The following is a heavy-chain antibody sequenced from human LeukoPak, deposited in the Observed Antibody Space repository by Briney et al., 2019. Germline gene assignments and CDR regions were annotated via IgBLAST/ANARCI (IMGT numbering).Heavy chain of an antibody. Sequence: SETLSLTCTVSGGSINNNNYYWGWIRQPPGKGLEWIGSIYYSGSTYYNPSLKSRVTISVDTSKNQFSLKLSSVTAADTAVYYCARPSAAGFVDYWGQGTLVTVSS. CDR2: IYYSGST. CDR3: ARPSAAGFVDY. J-gene: IGHJ4*02. CDR1: GGSINNNNYY. D-gene: IGHD6-13*01. V-gene: IGHV4-39*01.